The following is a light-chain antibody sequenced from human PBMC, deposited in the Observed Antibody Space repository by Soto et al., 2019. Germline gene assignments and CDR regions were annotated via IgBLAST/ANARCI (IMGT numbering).Light chain of an antibody. CDR2: DAS. CDR3: QQFDDLPLS. Sequence: IQMTQSPSSLSASVGDRVTITCQASQDMSNYLNWFQHKPGKAPKLLIYDASTLEAGVPSRFSGSGSGTEFTFTISSLQPEDIATYYCQQFDDLPLSFGPGTKVEIK. CDR1: QDMSNY. J-gene: IGKJ3*01. V-gene: IGKV1-33*01.